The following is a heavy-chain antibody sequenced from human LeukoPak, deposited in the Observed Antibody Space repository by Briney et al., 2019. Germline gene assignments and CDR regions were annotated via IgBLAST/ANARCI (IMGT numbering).Heavy chain of an antibody. CDR1: GGSFSGYY. CDR3: ARDLANWGNWYFDL. D-gene: IGHD7-27*01. J-gene: IGHJ2*01. V-gene: IGHV4-34*01. Sequence: SETLSLTCAVYGGSFSGYYWSWIRQPPGKGLEWIGEINHSGSTNYNPSLKSRVTISVDTSKNQFSLKLSSVTAADTAVYYCARDLANWGNWYFDLWGRGTLVTVSS. CDR2: INHSGST.